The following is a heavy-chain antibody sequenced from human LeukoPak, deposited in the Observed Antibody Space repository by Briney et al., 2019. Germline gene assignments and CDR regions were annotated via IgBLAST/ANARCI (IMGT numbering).Heavy chain of an antibody. CDR1: DGSISSNSYY. CDR3: ARGGSYSHYYYMDV. J-gene: IGHJ6*03. Sequence: SETLSLTCTVSDGSISSNSYYWGWIRQPPGKGLEWIGSISYSGRTYYNPSLESRVTISVDASKNQFSLELNSVTAADTAVYYCARGGSYSHYYYMDVWGKGTTVTVSS. D-gene: IGHD1-26*01. V-gene: IGHV4-39*01. CDR2: ISYSGRT.